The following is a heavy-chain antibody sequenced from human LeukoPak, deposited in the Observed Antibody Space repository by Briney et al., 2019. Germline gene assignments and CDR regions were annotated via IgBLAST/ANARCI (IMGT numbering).Heavy chain of an antibody. CDR1: GGTFSSYA. J-gene: IGHJ5*02. D-gene: IGHD3-16*01. CDR2: IIPIFGTA. V-gene: IGHV1-69*13. CDR3: VRSQGAPGRRWFDP. Sequence: ASVKVSCKASGGTFSSYAISWVRQAPGQGLEWMGGIIPIFGTANYAQKFQGRVTITADESTSTAYMELNSLRVEDTAVYYCVRSQGAPGRRWFDPWGQGTLVTVSS.